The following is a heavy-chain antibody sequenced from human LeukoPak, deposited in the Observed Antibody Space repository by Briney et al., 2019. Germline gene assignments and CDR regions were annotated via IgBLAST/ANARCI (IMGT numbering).Heavy chain of an antibody. J-gene: IGHJ4*02. CDR2: IRSKANSYAT. CDR3: TSSSDCVWGSYR. V-gene: IGHV3-73*01. D-gene: IGHD3-16*02. CDR1: GFTFSGSA. Sequence: GGSLRLSCAASGFTFSGSAMHWVRQASGKGLEWVGRIRSKANSYATAYAASVKGRFTISRDDSKDTAYLQMNSLKTVDTAAYYCTSSSDCVWGSYRWGQGTLVTVSS.